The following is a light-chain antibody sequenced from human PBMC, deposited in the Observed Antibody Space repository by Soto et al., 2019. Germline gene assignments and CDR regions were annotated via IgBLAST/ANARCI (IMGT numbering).Light chain of an antibody. J-gene: IGKJ1*01. V-gene: IGKV3-20*01. CDR2: CAS. CDR3: KKYGDART. CDR1: QYVTGGY. Sequence: EIVLTQSPGTLSLSPGERATLSCRASQYVTGGYSLAWYQQKPGQAPMLLRYCASSRATGIPDRFSGSGSGTDFTITLSRLDSDVFSMYYYKKYGDARTFGQGTKVDIK.